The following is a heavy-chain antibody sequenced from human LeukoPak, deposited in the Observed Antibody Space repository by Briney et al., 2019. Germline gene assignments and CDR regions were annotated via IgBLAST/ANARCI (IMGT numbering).Heavy chain of an antibody. J-gene: IGHJ4*02. Sequence: SETLSLTCTVSGGSISNYYWSWIRQPPGKGLEWIGYIYYSGSTNCNPSLKSRGTISVDTSKNQFSLKLSSVTAADTAVYYCARDIYGGNAFDYWGQGTLVTVSS. CDR2: IYYSGST. CDR3: ARDIYGGNAFDY. D-gene: IGHD4-23*01. CDR1: GGSISNYY. V-gene: IGHV4-59*01.